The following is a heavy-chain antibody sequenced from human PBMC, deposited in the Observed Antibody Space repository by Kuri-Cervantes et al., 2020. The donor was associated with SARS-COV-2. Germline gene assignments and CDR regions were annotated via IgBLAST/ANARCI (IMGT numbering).Heavy chain of an antibody. J-gene: IGHJ4*02. CDR2: IIPIFGTA. V-gene: IGHV1-69*05. D-gene: IGHD3-22*01. CDR3: ARGLWNGYYYVS. Sequence: SVKVSCKASGGTFSSYAISWVRQAPGQGLEWMGGIIPIFGTANYAQKFQGRVTMTRNTSISTAYMELSSLRSEDTAVYYCARGLWNGYYYVSWGQGTLVTVSS. CDR1: GGTFSSYA.